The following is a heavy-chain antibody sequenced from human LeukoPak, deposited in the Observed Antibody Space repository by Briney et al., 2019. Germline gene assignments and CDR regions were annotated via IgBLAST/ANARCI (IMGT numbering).Heavy chain of an antibody. Sequence: PSETPSLTRTLSRGSISSSSYYGSWIRQPPGKGLGWLGYIYYSGSTNYNPSLKSRVTISVDTTKRQFSLKLSSVTAADPAVYYCARGYYDILTGYSDAFVIWGQGRMVTVSS. J-gene: IGHJ3*02. CDR2: IYYSGST. D-gene: IGHD3-9*01. CDR1: RGSISSSSYY. CDR3: ARGYYDILTGYSDAFVI. V-gene: IGHV4-61*01.